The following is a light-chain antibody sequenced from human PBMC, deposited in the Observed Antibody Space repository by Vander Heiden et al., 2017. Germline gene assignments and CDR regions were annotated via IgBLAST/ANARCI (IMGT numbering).Light chain of an antibody. CDR3: EEWNDSLWV. CDR1: SSNIGSNY. J-gene: IGLJ3*02. V-gene: IGLV1-47*01. CDR2: RNN. Sequence: QSVLTQPPSASGTPGQRVTISCSGSSSNIGSNYVYWYQQIPGTAVILCSYRNNQRPSGVPDCVYGSKYATSASLAISGLRAEDDSYYYSEEWNDSLWVFGGGTKLTVL.